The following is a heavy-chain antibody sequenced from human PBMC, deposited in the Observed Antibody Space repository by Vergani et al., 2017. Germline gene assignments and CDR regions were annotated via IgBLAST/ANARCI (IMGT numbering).Heavy chain of an antibody. CDR1: GFSFRNAW. CDR3: AKDGEGYSYGYRHFDY. CDR2: ISGSGGST. J-gene: IGHJ4*02. V-gene: IGHV3-23*04. Sequence: EVQLVESGGGIVKPGGSLRLSCVASGFSFRNAWMNWVRQAPGKGLEWVSAISGSGGSTYYADSVKGRFTISRDNSKNTLYLQMNSLRAEDTAVYYCAKDGEGYSYGYRHFDYWGQGTLVTVSS. D-gene: IGHD5-18*01.